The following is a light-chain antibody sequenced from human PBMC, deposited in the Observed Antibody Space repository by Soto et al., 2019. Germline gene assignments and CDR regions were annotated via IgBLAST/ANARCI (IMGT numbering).Light chain of an antibody. CDR2: EVS. CDR1: SSDVGDNH. V-gene: IGLV2-8*01. CDR3: SSYAGSNHFV. J-gene: IGLJ1*01. Sequence: QSALTQPPSASGSPGRSVTISCTGTSSDVGDNHVSWYQQHLGKAPKLIIYEVSQRPSGVPDRFSGSKSGNTASLTVSGLQAEDEADYYCSSYAGSNHFVFGTGTKVTVL.